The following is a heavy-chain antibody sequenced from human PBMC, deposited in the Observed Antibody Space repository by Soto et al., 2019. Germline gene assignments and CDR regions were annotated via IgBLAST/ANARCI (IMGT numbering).Heavy chain of an antibody. V-gene: IGHV4-38-2*01. CDR3: AGGLTFGGVIVIPH. CDR2: VYHSGST. Sequence: KPSETLSLTXAVSGYSISSGYYWGWIRQPPGKGLEWIGSVYHSGSTYYNPSLKSRVTISVDTSKNQFSLKLSSVTAADTAVYYCAGGLTFGGVIVIPHWGQGTLVTVSS. CDR1: GYSISSGYY. D-gene: IGHD3-16*02. J-gene: IGHJ4*02.